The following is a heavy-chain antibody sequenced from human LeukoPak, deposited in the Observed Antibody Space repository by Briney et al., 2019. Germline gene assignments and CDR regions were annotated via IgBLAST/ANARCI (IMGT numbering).Heavy chain of an antibody. CDR2: IYASGST. D-gene: IGHD3-10*01. V-gene: IGHV4-61*09. Sequence: SETLSLTCTVSGGSISSGSYYWSWIRQPAGKGLEWIGHIYASGSTNYNPSLKSRVTISVDTSKNQFSLKLSSVTAADTAVYYCARDMDLRRGSGSYYNVWGQETLVTVSS. CDR3: ARDMDLRRGSGSYYNV. J-gene: IGHJ4*02. CDR1: GGSISSGSYY.